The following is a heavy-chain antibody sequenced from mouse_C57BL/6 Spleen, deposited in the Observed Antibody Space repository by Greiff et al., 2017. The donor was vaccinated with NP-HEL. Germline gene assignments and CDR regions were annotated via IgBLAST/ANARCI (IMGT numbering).Heavy chain of an antibody. J-gene: IGHJ2*01. D-gene: IGHD1-1*01. V-gene: IGHV1-26*01. CDR2: INPNNGGT. CDR1: GYTFTDYY. Sequence: EVQLQQSGPELVKPGASVKISSKASGYTFTDYYMNWVKQSHGKSLEWIGDINPNNGGTSYNQKFKGKATLTVDKSSSTAYMELRSLTSEDSAVYYCARFGGAVGYYFDYWGQGTTLTVSS. CDR3: ARFGGAVGYYFDY.